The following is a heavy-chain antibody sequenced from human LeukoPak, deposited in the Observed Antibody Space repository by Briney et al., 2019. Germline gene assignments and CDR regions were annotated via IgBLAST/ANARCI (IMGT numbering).Heavy chain of an antibody. CDR3: ARAESHSGYKGY. CDR2: INPNSGGT. CDR1: GYTFTGYY. D-gene: IGHD3-22*01. V-gene: IGHV1-2*02. Sequence: ASVKVSCKASGYTFTGYYMHWVRQAPGQGLEWMGWINPNSGGTNYAQKFQGRVTMTRDTSISTAYMELSRLRSDDTAVYHCARAESHSGYKGYWGQGTLVTVSS. J-gene: IGHJ4*02.